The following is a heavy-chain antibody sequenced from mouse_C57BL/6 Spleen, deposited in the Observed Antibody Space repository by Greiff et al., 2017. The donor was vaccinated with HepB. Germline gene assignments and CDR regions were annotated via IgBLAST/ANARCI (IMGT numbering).Heavy chain of an antibody. CDR3: SRAGDDYDRGYYFDY. CDR2: IDPSDSET. Sequence: QVHVKQPGAELVRPGSSVKLSCKASGYTFTSYWMHWVKQRPIQGLEWIGNIDPSDSETHYNQKFKDKATLTVDKSSSTAYMQLSSLTSEDSAVYYCSRAGDDYDRGYYFDYWGQGTTLTVSS. J-gene: IGHJ2*01. CDR1: GYTFTSYW. D-gene: IGHD2-4*01. V-gene: IGHV1-52*01.